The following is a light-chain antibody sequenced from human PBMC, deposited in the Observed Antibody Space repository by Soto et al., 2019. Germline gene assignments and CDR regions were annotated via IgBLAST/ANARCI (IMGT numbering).Light chain of an antibody. V-gene: IGKV1-5*03. CDR3: QQYSTYSGT. CDR2: KAS. Sequence: DIQMTQSPSTLSASVGDRFTITCRASQIISSWLAWYQQKPGKAPKLLIYKASSLESGVPSRLSGSGSGTEFTLTISSLQPDDFATYHCQQYSTYSGTFGQGTKVDI. J-gene: IGKJ1*01. CDR1: QIISSW.